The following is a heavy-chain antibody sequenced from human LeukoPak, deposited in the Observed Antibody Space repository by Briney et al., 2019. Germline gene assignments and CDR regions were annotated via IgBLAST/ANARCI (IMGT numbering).Heavy chain of an antibody. J-gene: IGHJ5*02. D-gene: IGHD2-2*01. Sequence: GESLEISCKGSGYIFTNYWIAWVRQMPGKGLEWMGIINPVNSDTRYSPSFQGQVTMSVDKSLETAYLQWSSLEASDTAIYYCARHDLPVGCTSSSCPYGSWFDPWGQGTLVTVSP. CDR2: INPVNSDT. CDR3: ARHDLPVGCTSSSCPYGSWFDP. CDR1: GYIFTNYW. V-gene: IGHV5-51*01.